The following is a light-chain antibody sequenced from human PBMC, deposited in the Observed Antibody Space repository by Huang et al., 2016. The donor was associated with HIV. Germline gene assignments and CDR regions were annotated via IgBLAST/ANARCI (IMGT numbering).Light chain of an antibody. CDR3: QQYNTYWYT. J-gene: IGKJ2*01. CDR1: QNINTW. V-gene: IGKV1-5*03. Sequence: DIQMTQSPSTLSASVGDRVTITCRASQNINTWLAWYQQKPGKAPDLLIYRASSLQVGVPSGFTGSGSGTEFTLTITRLQPDDLGTYYCQQYNTYWYTFGQGTKLEI. CDR2: RAS.